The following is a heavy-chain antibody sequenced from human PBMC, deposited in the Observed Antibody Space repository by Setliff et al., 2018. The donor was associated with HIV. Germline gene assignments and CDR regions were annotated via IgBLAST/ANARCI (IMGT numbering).Heavy chain of an antibody. CDR1: GFTFSSYS. J-gene: IGHJ4*02. CDR3: ARDLTMTYYYDSSGPEEFDY. Sequence: GESLKISCAASGFTFSSYSMNWVRQAPGKGLEWVSSISSSSSYIYYADSVKGRFTISRDNAKNSLYLQMNSLRAEDTAVYYCARDLTMTYYYDSSGPEEFDYWGQGTLVTVSS. CDR2: ISSSSSYI. D-gene: IGHD3-22*01. V-gene: IGHV3-21*01.